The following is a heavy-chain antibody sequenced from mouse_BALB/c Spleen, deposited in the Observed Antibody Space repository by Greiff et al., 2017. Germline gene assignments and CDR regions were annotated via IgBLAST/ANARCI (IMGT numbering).Heavy chain of an antibody. CDR1: GYTFSSYW. J-gene: IGHJ3*01. Sequence: VQLQQSGAELMKPGASVKISCKATGYTFSSYWIEWVKQRPGHGLEWIGEILPGSGSTNYNEKFRGKATFTADTSSNTAYMQLSSLTSEDSAVYYCARRGARGAWFAYWGQGTLVTVSA. CDR2: ILPGSGST. CDR3: ARRGARGAWFAY. V-gene: IGHV1-9*01.